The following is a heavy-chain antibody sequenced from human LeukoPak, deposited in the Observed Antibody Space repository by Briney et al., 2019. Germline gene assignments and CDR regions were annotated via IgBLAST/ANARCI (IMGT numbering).Heavy chain of an antibody. D-gene: IGHD1-20*01. Sequence: PSETLSLTCTVFGGSISSSSYFWGWIRQPAGKGLEWIGSISHSGSTYYDPSLKSRITISVDTSKNQFSLKVRPVTAADTAVYYCARRITGTTSDSFDYWGQGILVTVSP. CDR3: ARRITGTTSDSFDY. CDR2: ISHSGST. V-gene: IGHV4-39*01. J-gene: IGHJ4*02. CDR1: GGSISSSSYF.